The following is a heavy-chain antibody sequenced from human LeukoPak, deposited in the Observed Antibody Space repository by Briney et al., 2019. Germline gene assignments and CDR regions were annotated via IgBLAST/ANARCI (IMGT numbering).Heavy chain of an antibody. Sequence: PGGSLRLSCVASGFTFSSYSMNWVRQAPGKGLEWVSYISSSSSSINYADSVKGRFTISRDNAENSLYLQMSSLRAEDTAVYYCARVPTTYGMDVWGQGTTVTVS. CDR2: ISSSSSSI. J-gene: IGHJ6*02. CDR3: ARVPTTYGMDV. V-gene: IGHV3-48*01. D-gene: IGHD4-11*01. CDR1: GFTFSSYS.